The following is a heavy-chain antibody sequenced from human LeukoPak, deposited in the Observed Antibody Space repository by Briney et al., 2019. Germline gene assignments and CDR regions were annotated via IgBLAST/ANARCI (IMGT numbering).Heavy chain of an antibody. V-gene: IGHV1-46*01. Sequence: ASVKVSCKXSGYTFTDYDLHWVRQAPGQGLEWMGIINPSGGSTSYAQKFQGRVTMTRDTSTSTVYMELSSLRSEDTAVYYCARERYCSGGSCYRHIDYWGQGTLVTVSS. CDR2: INPSGGST. D-gene: IGHD2-15*01. CDR1: GYTFTDYD. CDR3: ARERYCSGGSCYRHIDY. J-gene: IGHJ4*02.